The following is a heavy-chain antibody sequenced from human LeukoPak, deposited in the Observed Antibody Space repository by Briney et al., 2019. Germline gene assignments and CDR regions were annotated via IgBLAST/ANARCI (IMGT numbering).Heavy chain of an antibody. Sequence: PSETLSLTCTVSGASISSYYWSWIRQPPGKGLEWLGYIFYSGSTNYNPSLKSRVTISVDMSKNQFSPKLSSVTAADTAVYYCARHGGATMVRGVLVDAFDIWGQGTMVTVSS. CDR2: IFYSGST. D-gene: IGHD3-10*01. J-gene: IGHJ3*02. V-gene: IGHV4-59*08. CDR1: GASISSYY. CDR3: ARHGGATMVRGVLVDAFDI.